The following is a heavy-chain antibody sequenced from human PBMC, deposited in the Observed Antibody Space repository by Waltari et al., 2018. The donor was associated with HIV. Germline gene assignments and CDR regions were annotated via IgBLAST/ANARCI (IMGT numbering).Heavy chain of an antibody. V-gene: IGHV3-48*01. CDR2: ISSSSSTI. CDR3: ARGVLIYTVTTAFDI. CDR1: GFTFSSYS. J-gene: IGHJ3*02. Sequence: EVQLVESGGGLVQPGGSLRLSCAASGFTFSSYSMNWVRQAPGKGLEWVSYISSSSSTIYYADSVKGRFTISRDNAKNSLYLQMNSLRAEDTAVYYCARGVLIYTVTTAFDIWGQGTMVTVSS. D-gene: IGHD4-17*01.